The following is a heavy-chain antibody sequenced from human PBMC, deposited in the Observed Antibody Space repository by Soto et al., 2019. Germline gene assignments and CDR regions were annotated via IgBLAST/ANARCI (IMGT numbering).Heavy chain of an antibody. V-gene: IGHV3-30-3*01. Sequence: QVQLVESGGGVVQPGRSLRLSCAASGFTFSSYAMHWVRQAPGKGLEWVAVISYDGSNKYYADSVKGRFTISRDNSKNTLYLQMNSLRAEDTAVYYCARSQNHYGMDVWGQGTTVTVSS. CDR3: ARSQNHYGMDV. CDR1: GFTFSSYA. CDR2: ISYDGSNK. J-gene: IGHJ6*02.